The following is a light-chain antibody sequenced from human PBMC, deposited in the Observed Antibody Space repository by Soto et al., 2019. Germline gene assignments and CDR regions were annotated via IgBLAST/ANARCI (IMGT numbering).Light chain of an antibody. J-gene: IGLJ1*01. Sequence: QRALTHPASVSWSPGQSITISCTRTSSDIGSYNRVSWYHQPPGTAPKLIIYEVNDRPSGVPDRFSGSKSGNTASLTISGLQAEDEADYYCNSFTTSSNYVFGTGTKVTVL. CDR1: SSDIGSYNR. CDR3: NSFTTSSNYV. CDR2: EVN. V-gene: IGLV2-18*02.